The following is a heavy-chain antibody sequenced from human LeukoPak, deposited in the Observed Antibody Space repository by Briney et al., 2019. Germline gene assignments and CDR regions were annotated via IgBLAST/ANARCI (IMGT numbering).Heavy chain of an antibody. CDR3: ARRGIISGWYWAYYFDY. Sequence: GGSLRLSCAASGFIFRSYWMTWVRQAPGKGLEWVANIEQDGGETYYVDSVKGRFTISRDNAKNSLSLQMNSLRAEDTAVYYCARRGIISGWYWAYYFDYWGQGTLVTVSS. CDR2: IEQDGGET. J-gene: IGHJ4*02. CDR1: GFIFRSYW. D-gene: IGHD6-19*01. V-gene: IGHV3-7*01.